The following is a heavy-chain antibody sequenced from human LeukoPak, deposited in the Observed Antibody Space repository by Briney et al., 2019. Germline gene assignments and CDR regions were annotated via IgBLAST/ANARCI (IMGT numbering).Heavy chain of an antibody. CDR3: ARHDPLSGTSPGVSFDY. CDR2: INHSGST. V-gene: IGHV4-34*01. Sequence: SETLSLTCAVYGGSFSGYYWSWIRQPPGKGLEWIGEINHSGSTNYNPSLKSRVTISVDTSKNQFPLKLSSVTAADTAVYYCARHDPLSGTSPGVSFDYWGQGTLVTVSS. CDR1: GGSFSGYY. J-gene: IGHJ4*02. D-gene: IGHD1-26*01.